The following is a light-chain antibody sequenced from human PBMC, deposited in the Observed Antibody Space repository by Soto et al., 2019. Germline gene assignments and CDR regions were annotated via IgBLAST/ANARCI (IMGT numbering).Light chain of an antibody. V-gene: IGLV2-8*01. J-gene: IGLJ1*01. Sequence: QSVLTQPPSASGSPGQSVTISCTGTSGDIGGYDYVSWYQQHPGKAPKLVIYELTKRPSGVPDRFSGSKSGDTASLTVSGLQAEDEADYYCSSYAGSNNFVFGTGTKLTVL. CDR1: SGDIGGYDY. CDR3: SSYAGSNNFV. CDR2: ELT.